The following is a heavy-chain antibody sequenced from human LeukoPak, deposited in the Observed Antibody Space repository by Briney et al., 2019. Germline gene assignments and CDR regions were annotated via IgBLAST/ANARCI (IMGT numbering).Heavy chain of an antibody. CDR2: ISYDGSNK. D-gene: IGHD4-17*01. Sequence: GGSLRLSCAASGFTFSSYGMHWVRQAPGKGLEWVAVISYDGSNKYYADSVKGRSTISRDNSKNTLYLQMNSLRAEDTAVYYCAKDLYGDSPGWGQGTMVTVSS. V-gene: IGHV3-30*18. CDR3: AKDLYGDSPG. J-gene: IGHJ3*01. CDR1: GFTFSSYG.